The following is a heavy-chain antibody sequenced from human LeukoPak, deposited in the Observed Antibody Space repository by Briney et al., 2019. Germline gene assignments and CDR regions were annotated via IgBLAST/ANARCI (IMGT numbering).Heavy chain of an antibody. CDR1: GYTLTELS. Sequence: ASVKVSCKVSGYTLTELSMHWVRQAPGKGLEWMGGFDPEDGETIYAQKFQGRVTITRNTSISTAYMELSSLRSEDTAVYYCARGPPGSTLDYWGQGTLVTVSS. V-gene: IGHV1-24*01. CDR2: FDPEDGET. J-gene: IGHJ4*02. CDR3: ARGPPGSTLDY. D-gene: IGHD2-2*01.